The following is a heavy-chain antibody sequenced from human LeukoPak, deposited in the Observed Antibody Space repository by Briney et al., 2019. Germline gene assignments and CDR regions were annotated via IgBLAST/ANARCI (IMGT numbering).Heavy chain of an antibody. CDR2: IDNTEST. CDR1: GASVSSYY. Sequence: SETLSLTCTVSGASVSSYYWSWFRQPPGRGLEWIGYIDNTESTNYNPSLRSRVTISVDKSKNHFSLKLSSVTAADTAVYYCARMTYDPHGVDVWGKGTTVTVSP. V-gene: IGHV4-59*02. J-gene: IGHJ6*04. CDR3: ARMTYDPHGVDV. D-gene: IGHD5-12*01.